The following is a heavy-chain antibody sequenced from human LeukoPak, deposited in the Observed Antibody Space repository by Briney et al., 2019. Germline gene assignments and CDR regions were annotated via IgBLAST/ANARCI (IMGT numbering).Heavy chain of an antibody. V-gene: IGHV1-18*01. CDR3: ARPPRPTYYYDSSGYSPLGY. CDR2: INAYNGNT. Sequence: GASVKVSCKASGYTFTSYGISWVRQAPGQGLEWMGWINAYNGNTNYAQKLQGRVTMTTDTSTSTAYMELRSLRSDDTAVYYCARPPRPTYYYDSSGYSPLGYWGQGTLVTVSS. D-gene: IGHD3-22*01. CDR1: GYTFTSYG. J-gene: IGHJ4*02.